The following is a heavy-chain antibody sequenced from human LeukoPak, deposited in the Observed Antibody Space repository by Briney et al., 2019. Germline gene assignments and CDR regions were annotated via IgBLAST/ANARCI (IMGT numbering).Heavy chain of an antibody. CDR2: IRGQAYGMTI. CDR3: ARGGDFGVPAPLGIDAFDI. V-gene: IGHV3-49*04. CDR1: GFTFGHYA. D-gene: IGHD2-2*01. J-gene: IGHJ3*02. Sequence: PGRSLRLSCTGSGFTFGHYALAWVRQAPGKGLEWFGFIRGQAYGMTIEYAASVKGRFSISRDNSKSIADLQINSLKIEDTAVYYCARGGDFGVPAPLGIDAFDIWGQGTMVTVSS.